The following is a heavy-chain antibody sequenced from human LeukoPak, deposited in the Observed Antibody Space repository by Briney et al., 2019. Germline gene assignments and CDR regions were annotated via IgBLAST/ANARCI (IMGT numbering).Heavy chain of an antibody. Sequence: SETLSLTCTVSGVSISSGGYYWSWIPQHPGKGLECIGYIYYSGSTYYNPSLKSRVTISVDTSKNQFSLKLSSVTAADTAVYYCARGHGSGSYEEEGNWFDPWGQGTLVTVSS. CDR3: ARGHGSGSYEEEGNWFDP. V-gene: IGHV4-31*03. CDR1: GVSISSGGYY. D-gene: IGHD3-10*01. CDR2: IYYSGST. J-gene: IGHJ5*02.